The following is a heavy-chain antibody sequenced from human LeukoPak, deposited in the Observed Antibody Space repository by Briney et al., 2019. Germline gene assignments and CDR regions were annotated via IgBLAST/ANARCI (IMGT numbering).Heavy chain of an antibody. J-gene: IGHJ6*02. V-gene: IGHV3-30*03. Sequence: GRSLRLSCAASGFTFSSYGMHWVRQAPGKGLEWVAVISYDGSNKYYADSVKGRFTISRDNSKNTLYLQMNSLRAEDTAVYYCARSFSYSAAGPYGMDVWGHGTTVIVSS. CDR2: ISYDGSNK. CDR1: GFTFSSYG. CDR3: ARSFSYSAAGPYGMDV. D-gene: IGHD6-13*01.